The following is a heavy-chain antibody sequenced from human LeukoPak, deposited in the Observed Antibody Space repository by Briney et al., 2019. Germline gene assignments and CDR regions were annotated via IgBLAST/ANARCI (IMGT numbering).Heavy chain of an antibody. V-gene: IGHV4-39*01. CDR2: IYFSET. CDR1: GASFSDATYY. Sequence: PSETLSLTCTVSGASFSDATYYWAWFRQPPGKGLEWIASIYFSETKYNPSLKSRITISGDTSKNQFSLKLTSVTATDTAVYYCASPSKLVVSGGAFDIWGQGTMVTVSA. J-gene: IGHJ3*02. CDR3: ASPSKLVVSGGAFDI. D-gene: IGHD3-10*01.